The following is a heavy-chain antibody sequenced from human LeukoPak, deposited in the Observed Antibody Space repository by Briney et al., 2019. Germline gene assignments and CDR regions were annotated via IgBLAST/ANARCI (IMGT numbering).Heavy chain of an antibody. D-gene: IGHD5-18*01. CDR2: ISYDGSNK. J-gene: IGHJ4*02. CDR3: ARDRTVDTAMEYYFDY. CDR1: GFTFSSYS. V-gene: IGHV3-30*03. Sequence: GGSLRLSCAASGFTFSSYSMNWVRQAPGKGLEWVAVISYDGSNKYYADSVKGRFTISRDNSKNTLYLQMNSLRAEDTAVYYCARDRTVDTAMEYYFDYWGQGTLVTVSS.